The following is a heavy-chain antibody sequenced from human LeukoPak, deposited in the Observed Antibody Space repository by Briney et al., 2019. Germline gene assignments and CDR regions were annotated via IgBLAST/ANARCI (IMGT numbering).Heavy chain of an antibody. CDR3: ATSYDILLGYFGS. J-gene: IGHJ5*02. CDR1: GFTFSTYA. D-gene: IGHD3-9*01. V-gene: IGHV3-30-3*01. Sequence: GGSLRLSCAASGFTFSTYAMHWVRQAPGKGLEGVVVISYDGSNKYYADSVKGRFTIPRDNSKNTLYLQTNSLRAEHTAVYYCATSYDILLGYFGSWGQGTLVTLPS. CDR2: ISYDGSNK.